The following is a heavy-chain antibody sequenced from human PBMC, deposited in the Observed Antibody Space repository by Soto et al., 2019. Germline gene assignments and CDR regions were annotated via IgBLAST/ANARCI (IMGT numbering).Heavy chain of an antibody. Sequence: QITLKESGPTLVKPTQTLTLTCTFSGFSLSTSGVGVGWIRQPPGKALEWLAVIYWDDSKHYSPSLKSRLTITKDTSKNQVVLTMTNMDHVDTATYYCAHKGGGDYIIDYWGQGTLVTVSS. V-gene: IGHV2-5*02. J-gene: IGHJ4*02. CDR3: AHKGGGDYIIDY. CDR1: GFSLSTSGVG. D-gene: IGHD4-17*01. CDR2: IYWDDSK.